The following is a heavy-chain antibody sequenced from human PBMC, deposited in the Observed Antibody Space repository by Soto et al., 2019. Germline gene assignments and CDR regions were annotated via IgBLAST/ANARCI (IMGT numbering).Heavy chain of an antibody. CDR2: FVPIVGTT. J-gene: IGHJ4*02. D-gene: IGHD1-26*01. CDR3: AIGSTYSGEFEF. CDR1: GGTFSSYT. Sequence: VQLVQSGAEVKQPGSSVKVSCKASGGTFSSYTVTWVRQAPGQGLEWMGGFVPIVGTTDYSQNFQGRLTITADESATTGYMELSSLTSDDTARYYCAIGSTYSGEFEFWGQVTLVTFSS. V-gene: IGHV1-69*01.